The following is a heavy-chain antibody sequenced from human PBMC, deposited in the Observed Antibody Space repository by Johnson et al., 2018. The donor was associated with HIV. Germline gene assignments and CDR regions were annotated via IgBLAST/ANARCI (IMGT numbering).Heavy chain of an antibody. CDR3: ARLGIAAARGAFDI. V-gene: IGHV3-7*01. CDR2: INHEVTEN. Sequence: VQLVEAGGGLVKPGGSLRLSGAASGFTFSRYCMSWVPQAPGRGLTGVANINHEVTENYYLDSVKGRFTISRDNAKNSLYLQMNSLRAEDTAVYYCARLGIAAARGAFDIWGQGTMVTVSS. D-gene: IGHD6-13*01. J-gene: IGHJ3*02. CDR1: GFTFSRYC.